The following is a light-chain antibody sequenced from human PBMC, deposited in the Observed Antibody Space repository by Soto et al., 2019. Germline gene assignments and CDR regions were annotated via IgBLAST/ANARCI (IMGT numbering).Light chain of an antibody. J-gene: IGLJ1*01. CDR1: SSDVGSYNL. Sequence: QSALTQPASVSGSPGQSITISCTGTSSDVGSYNLVSWYQQHPGKAPKVMIYEVSKRPSGVSNRFSGSKSGNTASLTISGLQAEDEADYYCCSYGGSHVFGPGTKVNVL. V-gene: IGLV2-23*02. CDR2: EVS. CDR3: CSYGGSHV.